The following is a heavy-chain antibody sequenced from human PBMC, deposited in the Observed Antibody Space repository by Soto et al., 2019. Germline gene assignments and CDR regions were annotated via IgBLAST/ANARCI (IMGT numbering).Heavy chain of an antibody. CDR1: GGSFSGYY. V-gene: IGHV4-34*01. D-gene: IGHD2-2*01. J-gene: IGHJ5*02. CDR3: ATAFLGYCSSTSCDNWFDP. CDR2: INHSGST. Sequence: SETLSLTCAVYGGSFSGYYWSWIRQPPGKGLEWIGEINHSGSTNYNPSLKSRVTISVDTSKNQFSLKLSSVTAADTAVYYCATAFLGYCSSTSCDNWFDPWGQGTLVTVSS.